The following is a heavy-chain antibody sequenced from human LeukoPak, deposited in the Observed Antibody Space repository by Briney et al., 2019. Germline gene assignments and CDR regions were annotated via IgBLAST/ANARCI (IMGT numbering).Heavy chain of an antibody. V-gene: IGHV3-74*01. CDR3: ARAPSEIGGYYPEYFRH. Sequence: GGSLRLSCAASGFTFSTYWMHWVRQAPGKGLVWVSRIKSDGSTNYADSVKGRFTISRDNAKNTVSLQMNSLRAEDAGVYYCARAPSEIGGYYPEYFRHWGQGTLVTVSS. D-gene: IGHD3-22*01. J-gene: IGHJ1*01. CDR2: IKSDGST. CDR1: GFTFSTYW.